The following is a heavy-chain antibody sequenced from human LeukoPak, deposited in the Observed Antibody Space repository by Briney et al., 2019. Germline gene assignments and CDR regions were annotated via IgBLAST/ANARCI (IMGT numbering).Heavy chain of an antibody. V-gene: IGHV4-39*01. D-gene: IGHD6-19*01. CDR2: IYYSGST. J-gene: IGHJ4*02. Sequence: SETLSLTWTVSGGSISSSSYYWGWIRQPPGKGLEWIGSIYYSGSTYYNPYLKSRVTISVDTSKNQFSLKLSSVTAADTAVYYCATLAVAGLFDYWGRGTLVTVSS. CDR1: GGSISSSSYY. CDR3: ATLAVAGLFDY.